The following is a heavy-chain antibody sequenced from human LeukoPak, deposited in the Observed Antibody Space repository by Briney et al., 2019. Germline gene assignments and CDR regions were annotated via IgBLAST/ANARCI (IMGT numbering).Heavy chain of an antibody. V-gene: IGHV4-34*01. CDR1: GGSFSGYY. J-gene: IGHJ4*02. CDR3: ARVGGSFDY. D-gene: IGHD1-26*01. CDR2: INHSGST. Sequence: KPSETLSLTCAVYGGSFSGYYWSWIRQPPGKGLEWIGEINHSGSTNYNPSLKSRVTISVDTSKNQFSLKLSSVTAADTAVYYCARVGGSFDYWGQGTLVTVSS.